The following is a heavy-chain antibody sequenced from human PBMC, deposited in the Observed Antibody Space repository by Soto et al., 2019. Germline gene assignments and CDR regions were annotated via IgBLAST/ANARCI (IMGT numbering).Heavy chain of an antibody. Sequence: SETLSLTCAVYGGSFSDFYWTWIRQLPGKGLEWIGEINHNGSTNYNPSLKSRVAISVDTSKNQFSLKLSSVTAADTAVYYCAREDDYSFDYWGQGTLVTVSS. CDR1: GGSFSDFY. CDR2: INHNGST. J-gene: IGHJ4*02. D-gene: IGHD2-15*01. V-gene: IGHV4-34*01. CDR3: AREDDYSFDY.